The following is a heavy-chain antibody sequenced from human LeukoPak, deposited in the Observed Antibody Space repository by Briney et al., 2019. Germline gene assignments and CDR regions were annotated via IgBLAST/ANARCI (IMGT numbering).Heavy chain of an antibody. CDR3: AKDETLRYFDWLRKNPHYYYYYYMDV. D-gene: IGHD3-9*01. CDR1: GFTFSTFA. CDR2: IFPSGGEI. Sequence: GGSLRLSCAASGFTFSTFAMIWVRQPPGKGLEWVSSIFPSGGEIHYADSVRGRFTISRDNSKSTLSLQMNSLRAEDTAVYYCAKDETLRYFDWLRKNPHYYYYYYMDVWGKGTTVTISS. J-gene: IGHJ6*03. V-gene: IGHV3-23*01.